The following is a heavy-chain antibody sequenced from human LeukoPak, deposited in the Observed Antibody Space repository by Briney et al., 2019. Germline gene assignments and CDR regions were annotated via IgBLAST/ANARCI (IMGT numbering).Heavy chain of an antibody. V-gene: IGHV3-11*01. Sequence: PGGSLRLSCAASGFTFSDYYMSWIRQAPGKGLEWVSYISSSGSTIYYADSVKGRFTISRGNAKNSLYLQMNSLRAEDTAVYYCASPKSNWNFFSGDYWGQGTLVTVSS. CDR2: ISSSGSTI. CDR1: GFTFSDYY. CDR3: ASPKSNWNFFSGDY. D-gene: IGHD1-7*01. J-gene: IGHJ4*02.